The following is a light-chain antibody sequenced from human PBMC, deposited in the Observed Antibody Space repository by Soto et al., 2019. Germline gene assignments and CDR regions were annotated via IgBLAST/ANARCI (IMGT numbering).Light chain of an antibody. CDR3: QQYNYWPPGT. V-gene: IGKV3-15*01. J-gene: IGKJ1*01. Sequence: EIVLTQSPCTLSLSPGERATLSCRASQSVSSTYLAWYQQKPGQAPGLLLYGASNRATGIPARFSGSGSGTEFILTISSLQSEDFAVYYCQQYNYWPPGTFGQGTKVDIK. CDR1: QSVSSTY. CDR2: GAS.